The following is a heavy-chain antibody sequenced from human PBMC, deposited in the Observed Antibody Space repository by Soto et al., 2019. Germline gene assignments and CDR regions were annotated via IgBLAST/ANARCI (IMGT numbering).Heavy chain of an antibody. J-gene: IGHJ6*02. Sequence: EVQLLESGGGLEQRGGSLRLSCADSGFTFSSCAMAWVRQAPGKGLEWVSGISGDGISTYYTDSVKGRFTISRDNTKNTLYLQMNSLRVEDTAIYFCARAVWRTVTTDAGDHYYYDGMDVWGQGTTVTVSS. CDR1: GFTFSSCA. V-gene: IGHV3-23*01. CDR2: ISGDGIST. D-gene: IGHD4-17*01. CDR3: ARAVWRTVTTDAGDHYYYDGMDV.